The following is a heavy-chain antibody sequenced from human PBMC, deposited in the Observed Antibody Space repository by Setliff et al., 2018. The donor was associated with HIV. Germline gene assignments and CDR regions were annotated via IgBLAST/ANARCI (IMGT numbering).Heavy chain of an antibody. Sequence: SSETLSLTCAVSGVSVSSDYWWGWVRQPPGKGLEWIGEIYHGGRPNYNASLESRVTISLDNSKNLISLKLDSVTAADTAIYYCARRDSGYKLGASDLWGQGTLVTVSS. CDR3: ARRDSGYKLGASDL. CDR1: GVSVSSDYW. CDR2: IYHGGRP. J-gene: IGHJ3*01. V-gene: IGHV4-4*02. D-gene: IGHD3-22*01.